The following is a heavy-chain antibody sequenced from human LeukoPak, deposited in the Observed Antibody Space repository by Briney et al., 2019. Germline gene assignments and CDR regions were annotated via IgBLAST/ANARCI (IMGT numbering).Heavy chain of an antibody. CDR2: IYYSGST. J-gene: IGHJ3*02. D-gene: IGHD1-14*01. V-gene: IGHV4-39*07. CDR3: ARDITGSGSPI. Sequence: PSETLSLTCTVSGGSISSSSYYWGWIRQPPGKGLEWIGSIYYSGSTYYNPSLKSRVTISVDTSKNQFSLKLSSVTAADTAVYYCARDITGSGSPIWGQGTMVTVSS. CDR1: GGSISSSSYY.